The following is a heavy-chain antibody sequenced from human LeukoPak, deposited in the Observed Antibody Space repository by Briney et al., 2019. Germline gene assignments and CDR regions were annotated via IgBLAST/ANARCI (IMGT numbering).Heavy chain of an antibody. J-gene: IGHJ4*02. V-gene: IGHV1-18*01. CDR2: ISAYNGNT. D-gene: IGHD3-16*02. CDR1: GYTFTSYG. Sequence: GASVKVSCKASGYTFTSYGISWVRQVPGQGLEWMGWISAYNGNTNYAQKLQGRVTMTTDTSTSTAYMELRSLRSDDTAVYYCARDPFPLRLGELSSPHFDYWGQGTLVTVSS. CDR3: ARDPFPLRLGELSSPHFDY.